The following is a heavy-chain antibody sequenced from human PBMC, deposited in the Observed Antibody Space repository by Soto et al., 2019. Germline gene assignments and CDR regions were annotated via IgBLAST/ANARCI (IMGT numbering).Heavy chain of an antibody. CDR1: GGSFSGYY. CDR3: AREGPYSSSWYY. V-gene: IGHV4-34*01. D-gene: IGHD6-13*01. J-gene: IGHJ4*02. CDR2: INHSGST. Sequence: QVQLQQWGAGLLKPSETLSLTCAVYGGSFSGYYWSWIRQPPGKGLEWIGEINHSGSTNYNPSLKSRVTISVDTSKNQCSLKLSSVTAADTAVYYCAREGPYSSSWYYCGQGTLVTVSS.